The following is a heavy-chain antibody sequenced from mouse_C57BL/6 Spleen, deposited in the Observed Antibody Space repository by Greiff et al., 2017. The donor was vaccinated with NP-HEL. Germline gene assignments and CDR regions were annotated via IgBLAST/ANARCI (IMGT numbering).Heavy chain of an antibody. CDR1: GYTFTDYN. V-gene: IGHV1-18*01. J-gene: IGHJ4*01. Sequence: VQLQQSGPELVKPGASVKIPCKASGYTFTDYNMDWVKQSHGKSLEWIGDINPNNGGTIYNQKFKGKATLTVDKSSSTAYMELRSLTSEDTAVYYCARRNYVAYYAMDYWGQGTSVTVSS. CDR3: ARRNYVAYYAMDY. CDR2: INPNNGGT. D-gene: IGHD1-1*02.